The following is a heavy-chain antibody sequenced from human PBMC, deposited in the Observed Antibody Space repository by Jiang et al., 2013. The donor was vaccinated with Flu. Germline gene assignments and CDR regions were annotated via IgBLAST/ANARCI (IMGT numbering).Heavy chain of an antibody. J-gene: IGHJ5*02. CDR2: ISAYNGDI. D-gene: IGHD3-3*01. CDR1: GYIFNHYG. V-gene: IGHV1-18*01. CDR3: ARGPNWSWFDR. Sequence: SGAEVKKPGASVKVSCKTSGYIFNHYGVSWVRQAPGQGLEWMGWISAYNGDIFYEQRIQDRFTMTMDTSTTTFYMELTSLTSDDTAVYWCARGPNWSWFDRVGPGERLSPSP.